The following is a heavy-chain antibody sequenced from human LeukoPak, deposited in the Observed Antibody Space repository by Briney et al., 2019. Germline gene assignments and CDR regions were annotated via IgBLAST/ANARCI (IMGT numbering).Heavy chain of an antibody. CDR3: ALLAVASDFDY. Sequence: GGSLRLSCAASGFTFSNAWMSWVRQAPGKGLEWVSNIGASGTTKYYADSVKGRFSISRDNAKTSLYLQMNSLRVDDTAVYYCALLAVASDFDYWGQGALVTVSS. CDR1: GFTFSNAW. V-gene: IGHV3-11*04. CDR2: IGASGTTK. J-gene: IGHJ4*02. D-gene: IGHD6-19*01.